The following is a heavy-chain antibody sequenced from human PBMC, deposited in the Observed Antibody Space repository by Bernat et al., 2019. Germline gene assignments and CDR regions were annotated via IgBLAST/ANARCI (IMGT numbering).Heavy chain of an antibody. CDR1: GDSISSHDW. Sequence: QVQLQESGPGLVKPSGTLSLTCAVSGDSISSHDWWSWVRQPPGKGLEWIGETHHSGSTNYNPSLKNRVTITVDKSKNQFSLGLNSVTAAVTAVYYCARSGYYCMDVWGTGTTVSVSS. J-gene: IGHJ6*03. V-gene: IGHV4-4*02. D-gene: IGHD6-25*01. CDR3: ARSGYYCMDV. CDR2: THHSGST.